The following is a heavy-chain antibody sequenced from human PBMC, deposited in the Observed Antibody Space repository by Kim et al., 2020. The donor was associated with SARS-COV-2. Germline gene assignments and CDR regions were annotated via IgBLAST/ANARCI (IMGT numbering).Heavy chain of an antibody. Sequence: AQKFQGRVTITADESTSTAYMELSSLGSEDTAVYYCASHTEYSSSSGNDYWGQGTLVTVSS. D-gene: IGHD6-6*01. CDR3: ASHTEYSSSSGNDY. J-gene: IGHJ4*02. V-gene: IGHV1-69*01.